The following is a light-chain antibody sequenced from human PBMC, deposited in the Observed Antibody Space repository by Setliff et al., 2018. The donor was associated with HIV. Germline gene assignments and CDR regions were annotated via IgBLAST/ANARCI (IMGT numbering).Light chain of an antibody. CDR1: SSDVGGHNY. J-gene: IGLJ2*01. CDR2: EVS. Sequence: QSVLTQHPSASGSPGQSVTISCTGTSSDVGGHNYVSWYVQRPGKAPKLIIYEVSKRPSGVSNRFSGSKSGNTASLTISGLQAEDEADYYCCSYAGSSTFDVVFGGGTKVTVL. CDR3: CSYAGSSTFDVV. V-gene: IGLV2-23*02.